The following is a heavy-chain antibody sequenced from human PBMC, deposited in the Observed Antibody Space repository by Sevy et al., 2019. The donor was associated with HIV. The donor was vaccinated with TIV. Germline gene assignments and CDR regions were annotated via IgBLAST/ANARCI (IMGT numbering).Heavy chain of an antibody. CDR3: ARDSYYYDSSGYSGYYYYGMDV. D-gene: IGHD3-22*01. J-gene: IGHJ6*02. CDR2: IYYSGST. Sequence: SETLSLTCTVSGGSISSYYWSWIRQPPGKGLEWIGYIYYSGSTNYNPSLKSRVTIPVDTSKNQFSLKLSSVTATNTAGNYCARDSYYYDSSGYSGYYYYGMDVWGQGTTVTVSS. V-gene: IGHV4-59*01. CDR1: GGSISSYY.